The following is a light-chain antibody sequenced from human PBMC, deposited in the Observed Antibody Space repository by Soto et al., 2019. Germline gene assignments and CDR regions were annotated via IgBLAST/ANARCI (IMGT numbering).Light chain of an antibody. V-gene: IGKV1-5*03. CDR1: QTINSC. CDR3: QQYDSVPYT. CDR2: KAS. Sequence: DIPMTQSPSTLSASVGDRVTITCRASQTINSCLAWYQQKPGKAPRLLIYKASSLESGVPSRFSGSGSGTEFTLTISSLQPDDFATYYCQQYDSVPYTFGQGTK. J-gene: IGKJ2*01.